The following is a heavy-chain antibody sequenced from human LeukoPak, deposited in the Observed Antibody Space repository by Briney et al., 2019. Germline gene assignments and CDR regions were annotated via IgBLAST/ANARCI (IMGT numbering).Heavy chain of an antibody. CDR2: TKQDGSEK. D-gene: IGHD3-10*02. Sequence: PGRSVRLTCVGSGYIFNSYWMSWVRQAPGKGLEWVANTKQDGSEKYYLDSVKGRFTISRDNAKNSLYPQMNTLRPEDTAVYYCARERNVAVVTAFDVWGQGTMVTVSS. CDR3: ARERNVAVVTAFDV. CDR1: GYIFNSYW. J-gene: IGHJ3*01. V-gene: IGHV3-7*01.